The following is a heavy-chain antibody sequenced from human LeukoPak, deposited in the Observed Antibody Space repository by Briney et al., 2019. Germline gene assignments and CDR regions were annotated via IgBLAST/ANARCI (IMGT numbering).Heavy chain of an antibody. CDR2: INPNSGGT. CDR1: GYTFTGYY. CDR3: ARDPPYYDFWSGDNDY. D-gene: IGHD3-3*01. J-gene: IGHJ4*02. V-gene: IGHV1-2*06. Sequence: ASVKVSCKASGYTFTGYYMHWVRQAPGQGLEWMGRINPNSGGTNYAQKFQGMVTMTRDTSISTACMELSRLRSDDTAVYYCARDPPYYDFWSGDNDYWGQGTLVTVSS.